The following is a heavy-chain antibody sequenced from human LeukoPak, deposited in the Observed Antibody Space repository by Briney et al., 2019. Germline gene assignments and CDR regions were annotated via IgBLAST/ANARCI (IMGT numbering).Heavy chain of an antibody. J-gene: IGHJ5*02. V-gene: IGHV4-39*07. Sequence: NPSETLSLTCTVSGGSISSSSFYWGWIRQPPGKGLEWIGTINYSGTTYYNPSLKSRVTISIDTSKNQFSLKLSSVTAADTAAYYCARDIPWFDPWGQGTLVTVSS. CDR3: ARDIPWFDP. CDR2: INYSGTT. D-gene: IGHD2-21*01. CDR1: GGSISSSSFY.